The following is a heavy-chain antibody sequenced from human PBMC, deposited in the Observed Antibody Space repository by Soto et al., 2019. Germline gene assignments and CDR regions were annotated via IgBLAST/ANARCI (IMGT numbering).Heavy chain of an antibody. D-gene: IGHD1-7*01. CDR3: ARNYGHALDI. CDR2: IYYSGST. J-gene: IGHJ3*02. Sequence: SETLSLTCTVSGGSISSYYWSWIRQPPGKGLKWIGYIYYSGSTNYNPSPKSRVTISVDTSKNQFSLKLSSVTAADTAVYYCARNYGHALDIWGQGTMVTV. CDR1: GGSISSYY. V-gene: IGHV4-59*01.